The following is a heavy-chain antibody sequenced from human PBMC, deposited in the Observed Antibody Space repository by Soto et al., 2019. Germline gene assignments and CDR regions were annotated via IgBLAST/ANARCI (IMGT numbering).Heavy chain of an antibody. Sequence: PSETLSLTCTVSHGSITSGDYFWAWIRQPPGKGLEFIGSAHSSGGTYYSPSLKSRASISIDKSKNQFSLKLTSVNAGDTAVYFCASVVVGATRQTGSDHWGQGTLVTVSS. J-gene: IGHJ4*02. CDR1: HGSITSGDYF. V-gene: IGHV4-39*01. CDR3: ASVVVGATRQTGSDH. D-gene: IGHD2-15*01. CDR2: AHSSGGT.